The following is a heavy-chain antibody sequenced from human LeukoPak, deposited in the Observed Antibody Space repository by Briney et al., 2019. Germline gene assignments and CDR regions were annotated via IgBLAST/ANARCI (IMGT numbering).Heavy chain of an antibody. J-gene: IGHJ4*02. V-gene: IGHV3-30*18. D-gene: IGHD1-26*01. Sequence: PGRSLRLSCAASGFTFSSYDMRWVRQAPGKGLEWVAVISYDGSNKYYADSVKGRFTISRDNSKNTLYLQMNSLRAEDTAVYYCAKESGIVGATREDYWGQGTLVTVSS. CDR3: AKESGIVGATREDY. CDR2: ISYDGSNK. CDR1: GFTFSSYD.